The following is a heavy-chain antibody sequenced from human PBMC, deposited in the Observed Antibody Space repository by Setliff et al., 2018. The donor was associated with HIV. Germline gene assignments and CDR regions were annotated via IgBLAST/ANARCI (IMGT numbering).Heavy chain of an antibody. CDR1: GFTFSDYY. V-gene: IGHV3-11*03. CDR3: AKGVKWLDP. J-gene: IGHJ5*02. CDR2: ISSDGFYI. Sequence: GGSLRLSCAASGFTFSDYYMSWIRQAPGKGLEWVSSISSDGFYINYADSVKGRFTISRDDSKNTVHLQMHSLRVEDTAVYYCAKGVKWLDPWGQGTLVTVSS. D-gene: IGHD3-10*01.